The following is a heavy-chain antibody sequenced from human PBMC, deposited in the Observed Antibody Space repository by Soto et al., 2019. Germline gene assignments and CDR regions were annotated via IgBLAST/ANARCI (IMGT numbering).Heavy chain of an antibody. CDR1: GYTFTGYY. V-gene: IGHV1-2*04. Sequence: ASVKGSCKASGYTFTGYYMHWVRQAPGQGLEWMGWINPNSGGTNYAQKFQGWVTMTRDTSISTAYMELSRLRSDDTAVYYCARGTRGIAAAGTYYYYGMDVWGQGTTVTVSS. J-gene: IGHJ6*02. D-gene: IGHD6-13*01. CDR2: INPNSGGT. CDR3: ARGTRGIAAAGTYYYYGMDV.